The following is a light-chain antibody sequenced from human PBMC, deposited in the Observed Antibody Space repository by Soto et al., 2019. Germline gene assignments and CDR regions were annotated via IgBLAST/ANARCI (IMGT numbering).Light chain of an antibody. CDR2: AAA. V-gene: IGKV3-20*01. CDR3: QQYGGSPFA. J-gene: IGKJ3*01. CDR1: QSVSVNS. Sequence: EMVWTQSPGTLSLYPGERATISCRASQSVSVNSLAWYQQKGGQAPRLLIYAAATRATGVPDRFSCTGYGTDFALTISRLETDDSAVYSCQQYGGSPFAFGPGSKVDI.